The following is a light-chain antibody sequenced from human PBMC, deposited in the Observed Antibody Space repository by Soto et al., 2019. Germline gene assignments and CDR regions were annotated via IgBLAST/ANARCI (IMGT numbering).Light chain of an antibody. Sequence: QLVLTQPPSASGTPGQRVTISCSGSYSNIGTNTVNWYQQVPGTAPKLLIYSNSQRPSGVPDRFSGSKSGTSASLAISGLQSDDEADYYCAAWDVSLDGPVFGGGTKLTVL. CDR2: SNS. V-gene: IGLV1-44*01. CDR1: YSNIGTNT. J-gene: IGLJ3*02. CDR3: AAWDVSLDGPV.